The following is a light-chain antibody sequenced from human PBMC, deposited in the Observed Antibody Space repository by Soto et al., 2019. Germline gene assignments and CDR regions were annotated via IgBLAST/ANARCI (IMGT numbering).Light chain of an antibody. CDR1: QSVDSSF. V-gene: IGKV3-20*01. Sequence: EIVLTQSPGSLSLSPGERATLSCRASQSVDSSFFAWYQQKPGQAPRLLIYGASKRATGIPDRFSGSGSGTDFTLTSSRLEPEDFAVYYCQQYVSSVTFGQGTKVEIK. CDR3: QQYVSSVT. J-gene: IGKJ1*01. CDR2: GAS.